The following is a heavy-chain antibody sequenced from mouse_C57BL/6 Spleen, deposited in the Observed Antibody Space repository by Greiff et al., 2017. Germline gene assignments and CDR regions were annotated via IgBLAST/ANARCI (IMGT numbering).Heavy chain of an antibody. V-gene: IGHV5-4*03. D-gene: IGHD2-2*01. CDR1: GFTFSSYA. CDR2: ISDGGSYT. J-gene: IGHJ3*01. CDR3: ASMVTTGFAY. Sequence: EVNVVESGGGLVKPGGSLKLSCAASGFTFSSYAMSWVRQTPEKRLEWVATISDGGSYTYYPDNVKGRFTISRDNAKNNLYLQMSHLKSEDTAMYYCASMVTTGFAYWGQGTLVTVSA.